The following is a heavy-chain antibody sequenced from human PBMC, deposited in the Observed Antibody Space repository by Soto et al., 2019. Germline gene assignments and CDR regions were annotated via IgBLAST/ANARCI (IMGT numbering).Heavy chain of an antibody. V-gene: IGHV4-34*01. CDR2: INHSGST. CDR1: GGSFSGYY. CDR3: SPSGDPTNHCGGDCYSSYYYGMDV. Sequence: SETLSLTCAVYGGSFSGYYWSWIRQPPGKGLEWIGEINHSGSTNYNPSLKSRVTISVDTSKNQFSLKLSSVTAADTAVYYSSPSGDPTNHCGGDCYSSYYYGMDVWGQGTTVTVSS. D-gene: IGHD2-21*02. J-gene: IGHJ6*02.